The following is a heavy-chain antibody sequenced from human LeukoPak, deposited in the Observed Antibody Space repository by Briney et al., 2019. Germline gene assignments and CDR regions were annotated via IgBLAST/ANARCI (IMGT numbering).Heavy chain of an antibody. V-gene: IGHV4-34*01. J-gene: IGHJ3*02. CDR1: GGYFSGYY. CDR2: INHSGST. D-gene: IGHD6-19*01. CDR3: ARSLRQWLVRNTDAFDI. Sequence: PSETLSLTCAVHGGYFSGYYWSWIRQPPGKGLEWIGEINHSGSTNYNPSLKSRVAISVDTCKNQFSLKLYSVTAADTAVYYCARSLRQWLVRNTDAFDIWGQGTMVTVSS.